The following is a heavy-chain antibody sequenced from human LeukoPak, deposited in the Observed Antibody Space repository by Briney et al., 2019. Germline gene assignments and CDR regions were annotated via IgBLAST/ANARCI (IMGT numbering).Heavy chain of an antibody. CDR1: VGTFISYA. J-gene: IGHJ6*04. D-gene: IGHD4/OR15-4a*01. Sequence: VSRKPSVGTFISYAISWVRPAPRGGGGRVGSIFLILGIANYGQKFQGRVTITADKSTSTVYMELSSLRSEDTAVYYCARVGLLQANEQFFYYGMDVWGEGTTLTVSS. CDR2: IFLILGIA. V-gene: IGHV1-69*04. CDR3: ARVGLLQANEQFFYYGMDV.